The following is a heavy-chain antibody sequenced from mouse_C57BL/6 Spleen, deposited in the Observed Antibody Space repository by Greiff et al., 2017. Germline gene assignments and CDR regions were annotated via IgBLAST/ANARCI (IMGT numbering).Heavy chain of an antibody. J-gene: IGHJ4*01. D-gene: IGHD2-3*01. Sequence: EVNVVESGEGLVKPGGSLKLSCAASGFTFSSYAMSWVRQTPEKRLEWVAYISSGGDYIYYADTVKGRFTISRDNARNTLYLQMSSLKSEDTAMYYFTRDGYYPFYYSMAYWGQGTLVTVSS. V-gene: IGHV5-9-1*02. CDR3: TRDGYYPFYYSMAY. CDR2: ISSGGDYI. CDR1: GFTFSSYA.